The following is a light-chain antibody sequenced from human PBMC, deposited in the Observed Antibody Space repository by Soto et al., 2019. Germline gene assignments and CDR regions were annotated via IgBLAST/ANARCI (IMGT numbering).Light chain of an antibody. CDR2: DDA. Sequence: SYVLTQPPSVSVAPGQTATIACGGNNIGGSKTVQWYQQKPGRAPVLVVYDDAERPSGIPERFSGSNSGDTAILTISRVEAGDEADFYCQVWDPTTDLVVFGGGTQLTVL. CDR3: QVWDPTTDLVV. J-gene: IGLJ2*01. CDR1: NIGGSKT. V-gene: IGLV3-21*02.